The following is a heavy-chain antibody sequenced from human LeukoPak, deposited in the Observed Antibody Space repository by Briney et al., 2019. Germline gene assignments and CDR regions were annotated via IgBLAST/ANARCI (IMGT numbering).Heavy chain of an antibody. J-gene: IGHJ4*02. Sequence: SETLSLTCAVSGGSISSGSYSWSWVRQPPGKGLEWIGYIYHRGSTYYNPSLKSRVTMSLDRSNNQFSLNLSSVTAADTAVYYCARFSPRALGNYFDYWGQGTLVTVSS. CDR2: IYHRGST. V-gene: IGHV4-30-2*01. CDR1: GGSISSGSYS. D-gene: IGHD3-16*01. CDR3: ARFSPRALGNYFDY.